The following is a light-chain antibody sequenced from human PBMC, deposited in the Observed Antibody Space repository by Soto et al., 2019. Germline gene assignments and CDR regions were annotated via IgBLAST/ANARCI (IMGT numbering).Light chain of an antibody. Sequence: EIVMTQSPATLSVSPGERATLSCRASQSISSNLAWFQQKPGQAPRLLIYGASTRATGIPARFSGSGSGTEFTVTISSLQSEDSAVYYCQQYDKSPGTFGQGTKVEIK. CDR1: QSISSN. V-gene: IGKV3-15*01. CDR3: QQYDKSPGT. CDR2: GAS. J-gene: IGKJ1*01.